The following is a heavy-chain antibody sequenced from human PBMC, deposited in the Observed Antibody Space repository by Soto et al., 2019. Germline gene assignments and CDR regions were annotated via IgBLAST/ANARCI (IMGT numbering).Heavy chain of an antibody. CDR3: ARDGGDWQQLVGTLFDY. J-gene: IGHJ4*02. CDR1: GFTFSSYG. V-gene: IGHV3-33*01. CDR2: IWYDGSNK. Sequence: PGGSLRLSCASSGFTFSSYGMHWVRQAPGKGLEWVAVIWYDGSNKYYADSVKGRFTISRDNSKNTLYLQMNSLRAEDTAVYYCARDGGDWQQLVGTLFDYWGQGTLVTVSS. D-gene: IGHD6-13*01.